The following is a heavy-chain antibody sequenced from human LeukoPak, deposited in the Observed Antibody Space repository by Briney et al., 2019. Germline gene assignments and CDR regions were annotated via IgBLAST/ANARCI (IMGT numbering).Heavy chain of an antibody. CDR1: GFTFSSYA. V-gene: IGHV3-23*01. Sequence: PGGSLRLSCAASGFTFSSYAMSWVHQAPGKGLEWVSAISGSGGSTYYADSVKGRFTISRDNSKNTLYLQMNSLRAEDTAVYYCAKHDTYYYDSSGYLGYFDYWGQGTLVTVSS. CDR2: ISGSGGST. CDR3: AKHDTYYYDSSGYLGYFDY. D-gene: IGHD3-22*01. J-gene: IGHJ4*02.